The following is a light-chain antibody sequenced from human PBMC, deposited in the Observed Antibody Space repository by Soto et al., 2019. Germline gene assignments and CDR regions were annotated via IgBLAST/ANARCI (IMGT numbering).Light chain of an antibody. V-gene: IGKV3-11*01. CDR1: QSVATN. CDR3: QQRSDWFT. CDR2: DAS. Sequence: EIVLTQSPATLSVSPGERVTLSCRASQSVATNLAWYQQRPGQAPRLLIYDASNRATGIPVRFSGSGSGTDFTLTISSLEPEDFGLYYCQQRSDWFTFGQGTRL. J-gene: IGKJ5*01.